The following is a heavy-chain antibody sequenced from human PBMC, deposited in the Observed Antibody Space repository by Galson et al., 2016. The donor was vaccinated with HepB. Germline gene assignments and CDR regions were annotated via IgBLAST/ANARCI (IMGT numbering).Heavy chain of an antibody. Sequence: CAISGDSVSSNRAAWNWIRQSPSRGLEWLGRTYFRSKFYNDYAVSVQSRIAINADTSKNQFSLQLDSVTPADTAVYYCARDPTANWASPIIWYFDLWGRGTLVTVSS. CDR1: GDSVSSNRAA. J-gene: IGHJ2*01. V-gene: IGHV6-1*01. CDR3: ARDPTANWASPIIWYFDL. D-gene: IGHD5-12*01. CDR2: TYFRSKFYN.